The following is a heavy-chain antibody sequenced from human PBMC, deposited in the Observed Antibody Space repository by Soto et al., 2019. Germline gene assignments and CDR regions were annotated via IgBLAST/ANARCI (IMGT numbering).Heavy chain of an antibody. Sequence: LRLSCAASGFTFSDYYMSWIRQAPGKGREWVSYISSSSSYTTYADSVKGRFTISRDNAKNSLYLQMNSLRAEDTAVYYCARWGMYYYDSSGHTSHDDYWGQGTPVNVSP. J-gene: IGHJ4*02. V-gene: IGHV3-11*06. D-gene: IGHD3-22*01. CDR3: ARWGMYYYDSSGHTSHDDY. CDR1: GFTFSDYY. CDR2: ISSSSSYT.